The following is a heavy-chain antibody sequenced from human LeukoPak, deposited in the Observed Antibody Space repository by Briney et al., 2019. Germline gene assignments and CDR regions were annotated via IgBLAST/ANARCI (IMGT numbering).Heavy chain of an antibody. CDR3: ASRDYYGSGSYYKSTGGFNY. D-gene: IGHD3-10*01. Sequence: ASVKVSCKASGGTFSSYAISWVRQAPGQGLEWMGRIIPIFGTANYAQKFQGRVTITTDESTSRAYLELSSLRSEDTAVYYCASRDYYGSGSYYKSTGGFNYWGQGTLVTVSS. V-gene: IGHV1-69*05. CDR1: GGTFSSYA. CDR2: IIPIFGTA. J-gene: IGHJ4*02.